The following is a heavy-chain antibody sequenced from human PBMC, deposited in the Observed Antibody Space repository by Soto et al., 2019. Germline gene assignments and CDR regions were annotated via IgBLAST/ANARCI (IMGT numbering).Heavy chain of an antibody. CDR2: ISYDGSNK. CDR1: GFTFSSFG. V-gene: IGHV3-30*18. J-gene: IGHJ6*02. CDR3: AKDTVFGVVLNRMASNNYGMDV. D-gene: IGHD3-3*01. Sequence: GGSLRLSCAASGFTFSSFGIHWVRQAPGKGLEWVALISYDGSNKYDADSVKGRFTISRDNSKNTLYLQMNSLRAEDTAVYLCAKDTVFGVVLNRMASNNYGMDVWGQGTTVTVSS.